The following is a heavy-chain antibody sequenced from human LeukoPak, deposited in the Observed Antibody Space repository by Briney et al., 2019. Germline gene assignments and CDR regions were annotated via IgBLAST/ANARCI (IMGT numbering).Heavy chain of an antibody. CDR2: IYSDGTT. CDR3: ARDYGGSSPFDY. CDR1: GFTVRSNY. J-gene: IGHJ4*02. V-gene: IGHV3-66*01. Sequence: GGSLRLSCAVSGFTVRSNYMNWVRQAPGKGLEWVSVIYSDGTTYYADSVKGRFTISRDNSKNTLYLQMNSLRAEDTAVYYCARDYGGSSPFDYWGQGTLVTVSS. D-gene: IGHD4-23*01.